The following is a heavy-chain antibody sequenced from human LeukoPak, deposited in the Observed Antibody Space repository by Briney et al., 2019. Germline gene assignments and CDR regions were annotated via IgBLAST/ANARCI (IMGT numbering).Heavy chain of an antibody. CDR3: AREAGDFWSGNDAFDI. Sequence: PGGSLRLSCAASGYTFSSYWMHWVRQAPGKGLVWVSRINSDGSSTSYADSVKGRFTISRDNAKNTLYLQMNSLRAEDTAVYYCAREAGDFWSGNDAFDIWGQGTMVTVSS. V-gene: IGHV3-74*01. CDR1: GYTFSSYW. CDR2: INSDGSST. J-gene: IGHJ3*02. D-gene: IGHD3-3*01.